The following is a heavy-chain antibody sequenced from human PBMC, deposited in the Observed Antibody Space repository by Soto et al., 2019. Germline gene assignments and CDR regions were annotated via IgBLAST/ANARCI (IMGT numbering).Heavy chain of an antibody. CDR3: ARGLCSGGSCYDGDYYYGMDV. J-gene: IGHJ6*02. CDR2: ISSSSSSYI. V-gene: IGHV3-21*01. Sequence: PGGSLRLSCAASGFTFSSYSMNWVRQAPGKGLEWVSSISSSSSSYIYYADSVKGRFTISRDNAKNSLYLQMNSLRAEDTAVYYCARGLCSGGSCYDGDYYYGMDVWGQGTTVTVSS. CDR1: GFTFSSYS. D-gene: IGHD2-15*01.